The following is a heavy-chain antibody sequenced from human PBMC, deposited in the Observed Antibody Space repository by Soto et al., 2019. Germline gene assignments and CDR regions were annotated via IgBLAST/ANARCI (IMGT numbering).Heavy chain of an antibody. CDR1: GFTFSSYA. D-gene: IGHD3-10*01. CDR2: ISYDGSND. CDR3: ARRRDGSGSYDY. Sequence: ESGGGVVQPGRSLRLSCAASGFTFSSYAMHWVRQAPGKGLEWVAVISYDGSNDYFADFVEGRFAISRDNSKNTLYLQMNSLRPEDTAVYYCARRRDGSGSYDYWGQGTLVTVSS. V-gene: IGHV3-30*09. J-gene: IGHJ4*02.